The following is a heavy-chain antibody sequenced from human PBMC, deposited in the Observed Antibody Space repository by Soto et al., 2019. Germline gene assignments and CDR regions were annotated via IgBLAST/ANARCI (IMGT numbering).Heavy chain of an antibody. CDR1: GFTFSSYG. Sequence: GGSLRLSCAASGFTFSSYGMHWVRQAPGKGLEWVAVIWYDGSNKYYADSVKGRFTISRDNSKNTLYLQMNSLRAEDTAVYYCARDGYYYDSSGYYLFDYWGXGTLVTVSS. CDR3: ARDGYYYDSSGYYLFDY. J-gene: IGHJ4*02. CDR2: IWYDGSNK. V-gene: IGHV3-33*01. D-gene: IGHD3-22*01.